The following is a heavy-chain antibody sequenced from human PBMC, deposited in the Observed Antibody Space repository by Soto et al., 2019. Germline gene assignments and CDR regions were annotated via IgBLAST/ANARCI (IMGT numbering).Heavy chain of an antibody. CDR2: INAGTGNR. Sequence: ASVKVSCKASGYSLTNFAMHWVRQAPGQRLEWMGWINAGTGNRKYSQKFQDRVTITRDTSASTTYMELSSLISEDTAVYYCATDPLYDYSGYYSLSFDYWGEGTMVTVYS. D-gene: IGHD3-22*01. CDR3: ATDPLYDYSGYYSLSFDY. J-gene: IGHJ4*02. V-gene: IGHV1-3*01. CDR1: GYSLTNFA.